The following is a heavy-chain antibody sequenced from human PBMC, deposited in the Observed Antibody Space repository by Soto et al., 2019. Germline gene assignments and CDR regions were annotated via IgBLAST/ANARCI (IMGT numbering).Heavy chain of an antibody. CDR1: GGTFSSYA. V-gene: IGHV1-69*01. Sequence: QVQLVQSGAEVKKPGSSVKVSCKASGGTFSSYAISWVRQAPGQGLEWMGGIIPIFGTANYAQKFQGRVTSTADESTSTAYMELIRRRSEDTAVYYCAISPRASSGDNWFDPWGQGTLVTVSS. CDR2: IIPIFGTA. CDR3: AISPRASSGDNWFDP. D-gene: IGHD6-6*01. J-gene: IGHJ5*02.